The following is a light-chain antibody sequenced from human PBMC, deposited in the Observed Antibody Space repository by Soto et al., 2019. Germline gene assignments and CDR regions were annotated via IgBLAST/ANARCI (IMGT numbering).Light chain of an antibody. CDR2: DAS. CDR1: QSIDKW. V-gene: IGKV1-5*01. J-gene: IGKJ1*01. Sequence: DIQMTQSPSTLSASVGDRVTITCRASQSIDKWLAWYQQKPGKAPKVLIYDASRLKSGVSSRFSGSMSGTEFQLTISSLQPDYFGTYYCQEYTLSSWTCGQGTKV. CDR3: QEYTLSSWT.